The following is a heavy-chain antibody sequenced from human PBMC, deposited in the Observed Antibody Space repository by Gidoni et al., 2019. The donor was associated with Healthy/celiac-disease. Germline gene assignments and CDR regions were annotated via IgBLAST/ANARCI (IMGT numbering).Heavy chain of an antibody. J-gene: IGHJ4*02. CDR1: GFTFSSYG. Sequence: QVQLVESGGVVVQPGRSLRLSCAASGFTFSSYGMHWVRQAPGKGLEGVAVISYDGSNKYYADSVKGRFTISRDNSKNTLYLQMNSLRAEDTAVYYCAKDDGSGWYQGSDYWGQGTLVTVSS. CDR2: ISYDGSNK. CDR3: AKDDGSGWYQGSDY. D-gene: IGHD6-19*01. V-gene: IGHV3-30*18.